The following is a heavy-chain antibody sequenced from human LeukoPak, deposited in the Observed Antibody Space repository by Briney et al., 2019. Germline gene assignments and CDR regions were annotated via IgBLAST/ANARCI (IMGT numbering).Heavy chain of an antibody. D-gene: IGHD3-22*01. CDR2: INPNSGGT. J-gene: IGHJ3*02. CDR1: GYTFTGYY. V-gene: IGHV1-2*06. CDR3: ARDRWFGYYDSSGPSKGAFDI. Sequence: ASVKVSCKASGYTFTGYYMHWVRQAPGQGLEWMGRINPNSGGTNYAQKFQGRVTMTRDTSISTAYMELSRLRSGDTAVYYCARDRWFGYYDSSGPSKGAFDIWGQGTMVTVSS.